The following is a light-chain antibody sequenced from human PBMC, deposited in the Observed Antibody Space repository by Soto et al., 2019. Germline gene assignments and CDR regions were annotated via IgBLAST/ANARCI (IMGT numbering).Light chain of an antibody. CDR1: QSLVHNDGNTY. V-gene: IGKV2-24*01. Sequence: DIVMTQTPLSSPVTLGQAASISCRSSQSLVHNDGNTYLSWFQQRPGQPPRLLIYKVSDRFSGVPDRFSGSGAGTDFTLTISRVAAEHVGVYYCMQAPQSSWTFGQGTKVDIK. J-gene: IGKJ1*01. CDR2: KVS. CDR3: MQAPQSSWT.